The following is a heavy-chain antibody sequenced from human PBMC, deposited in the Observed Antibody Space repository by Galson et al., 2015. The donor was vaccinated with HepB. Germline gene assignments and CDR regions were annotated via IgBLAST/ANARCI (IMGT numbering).Heavy chain of an antibody. Sequence: ETLSLTCTVSGVSISSSLYYWVWVRQAPGKGLEWIGSVYYTGNTYYKSSLKSRLTVSADMSKNQFTLKVNSVSAADTAVYYCARAVGDTSTYANDYWGQGTLVTVSS. CDR1: GVSISSSLYY. J-gene: IGHJ4*02. D-gene: IGHD2-2*01. CDR3: ARAVGDTSTYANDY. V-gene: IGHV4-39*06. CDR2: VYYTGNT.